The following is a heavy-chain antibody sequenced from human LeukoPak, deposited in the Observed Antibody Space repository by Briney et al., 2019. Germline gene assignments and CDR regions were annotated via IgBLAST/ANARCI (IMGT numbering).Heavy chain of an antibody. D-gene: IGHD6-19*01. V-gene: IGHV3-9*01. CDR3: AKAPGYSSEDAFDI. CDR2: ISWNSGSI. CDR1: GFTFDDYA. J-gene: IGHJ3*02. Sequence: GRSLRLSCAASGFTFDDYAMHWVRHAPGKGLEWVSGISWNSGSIGYADSVKGRFTISRDNAKNSLYLQMNSLRAEDTALYYCAKAPGYSSEDAFDIWGQGTMVTVSS.